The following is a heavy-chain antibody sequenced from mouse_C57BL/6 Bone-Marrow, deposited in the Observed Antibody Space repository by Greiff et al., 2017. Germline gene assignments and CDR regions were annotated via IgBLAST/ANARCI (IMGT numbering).Heavy chain of an antibody. CDR3: ARPYYDGNSYFAY. J-gene: IGHJ3*01. Sequence: QVQLQQSGPELVKPGASVKISCKASGYAFSSSWMNWVKQRPGKGLEWIGRIYPGDGDTNYNGKFKGKATLTADKSSSTAYMQLSSLTSEDSAVYVCARPYYDGNSYFAYGGRGTVVTVSA. D-gene: IGHD1-1*01. CDR2: IYPGDGDT. CDR1: GYAFSSSW. V-gene: IGHV1-82*01.